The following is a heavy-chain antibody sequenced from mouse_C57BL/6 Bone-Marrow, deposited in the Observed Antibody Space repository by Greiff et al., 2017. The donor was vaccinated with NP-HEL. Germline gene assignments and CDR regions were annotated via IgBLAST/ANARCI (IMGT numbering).Heavy chain of an antibody. J-gene: IGHJ2*01. V-gene: IGHV1-78*01. CDR1: GYTFTDHT. CDR3: AREGLITTVVAYYFDY. D-gene: IGHD1-1*01. Sequence: QVQLQQSDAELVKPGASVKISCKVSGYTFTDHTIHWMKQRPEQGLEWIGYIYPRDGSTKYNEKFKGKATLTADKSSSTAYMQLNSLTSEDSAVYFCAREGLITTVVAYYFDYWGQGTTLTVSS. CDR2: IYPRDGST.